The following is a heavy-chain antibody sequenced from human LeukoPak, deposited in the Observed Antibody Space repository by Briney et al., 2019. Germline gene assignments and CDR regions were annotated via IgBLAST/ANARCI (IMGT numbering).Heavy chain of an antibody. V-gene: IGHV4-59*12. CDR1: GGSISSYY. J-gene: IGHJ5*02. CDR2: IYYSGST. Sequence: SETLSLTCTVSGGSISSYYWSWIRQPPGKGLEWIGYIYYSGSTNYNPSLKSRVTISVDTSKNQFSLKLSSVTAADTAVYYCARGRRGYGSGSYLTSWGQGTLVTVSS. CDR3: ARGRRGYGSGSYLTS. D-gene: IGHD3-10*01.